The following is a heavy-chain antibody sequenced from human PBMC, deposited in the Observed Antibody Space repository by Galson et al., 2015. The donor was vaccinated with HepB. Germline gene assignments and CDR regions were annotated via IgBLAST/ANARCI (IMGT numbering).Heavy chain of an antibody. CDR1: GGSISSYY. Sequence: CTVSGGSISSYYWSWIRQPPGKGLEWIGYIYYSGSTNYNPSLKSRVTISVDTSKNQFSLKLSSVTAADTAVYYCARTSSYYYGMDVWGQGTTVTVSS. D-gene: IGHD2-2*01. J-gene: IGHJ6*02. CDR3: ARTSSYYYGMDV. V-gene: IGHV4-59*01. CDR2: IYYSGST.